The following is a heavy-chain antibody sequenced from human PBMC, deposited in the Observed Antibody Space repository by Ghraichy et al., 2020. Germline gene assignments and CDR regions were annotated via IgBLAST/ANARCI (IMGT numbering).Heavy chain of an antibody. CDR2: INPNSGGT. V-gene: IGHV1-2*04. CDR1: GYTFTGYY. J-gene: IGHJ6*03. Sequence: ASVKVSCKASGYTFTGYYMHWVRQAPGQGLEWMGWINPNSGGTNYAQKFQGWVTMTRDTSISTAYMELSRLRSDDTAVYYCARAGYQGHYYYMDVWGKGTTVTVSS. CDR3: ARAGYQGHYYYMDV. D-gene: IGHD2-2*01.